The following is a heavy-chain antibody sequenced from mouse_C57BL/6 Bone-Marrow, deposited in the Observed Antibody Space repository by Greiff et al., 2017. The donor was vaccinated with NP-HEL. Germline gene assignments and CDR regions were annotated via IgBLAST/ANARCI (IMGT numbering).Heavy chain of an antibody. J-gene: IGHJ4*01. V-gene: IGHV5-17*01. Sequence: EVNVVESGGGLVKPGGSLKLSCAASGFTFSDYGMHWVRQAPEKGLEWVAYISSGSSTIYYADTVKGRFTISRDNAKNTLFLQMTSLRSEDTAMYYCARNTTVVPYAMDYWGQGTSVTVSS. CDR3: ARNTTVVPYAMDY. D-gene: IGHD1-1*01. CDR2: ISSGSSTI. CDR1: GFTFSDYG.